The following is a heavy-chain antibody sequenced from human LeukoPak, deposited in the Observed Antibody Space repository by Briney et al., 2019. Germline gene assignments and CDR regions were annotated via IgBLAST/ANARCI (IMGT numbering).Heavy chain of an antibody. CDR1: GFTFSDYY. CDR3: ARALGATSYAFDI. J-gene: IGHJ3*02. V-gene: IGHV3-11*01. CDR2: ISSSGSTI. D-gene: IGHD1-26*01. Sequence: PGGSLRLSCAASGFTFSDYYMSWIRQAPGKGLEWVSYISSSGSTIYYADSVKGRFTISRDNAKNSLYLQMNSLRAEDTAVYHCARALGATSYAFDIWGQGTMVTVSS.